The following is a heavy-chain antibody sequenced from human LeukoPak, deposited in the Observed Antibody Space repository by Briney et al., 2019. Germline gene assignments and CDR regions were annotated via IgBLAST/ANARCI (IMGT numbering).Heavy chain of an antibody. D-gene: IGHD3-3*01. CDR2: IYYSGST. V-gene: IGHV4-59*01. CDR3: ARDRSEFDY. J-gene: IGHJ4*02. CDR1: GGSISSYY. Sequence: PSETLSLTCTVSGGSISSYYWSWIRQLPGKGLEWIGYIYYSGSTNYNPSLESRVTISVDTSKNQFSLKLSSVTAADTAVYYCARDRSEFDYWGQGTLVTVSS.